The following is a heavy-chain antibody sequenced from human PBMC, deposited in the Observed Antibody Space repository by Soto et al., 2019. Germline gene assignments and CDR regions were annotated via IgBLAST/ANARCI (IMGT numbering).Heavy chain of an antibody. J-gene: IGHJ4*02. CDR3: ARAKEGDYYDSSGYFD. CDR2: IIPIFGTA. Sequence: SVKVSCKASGGTFSSYAISWVRQAPGQGLEWMGGIIPIFGTANYAQKFQGRVTITADKSTSTAYMELSSLRSEDTAVYYCARAKEGDYYDSSGYFDWGQGTLVTVSS. D-gene: IGHD3-22*01. CDR1: GGTFSSYA. V-gene: IGHV1-69*06.